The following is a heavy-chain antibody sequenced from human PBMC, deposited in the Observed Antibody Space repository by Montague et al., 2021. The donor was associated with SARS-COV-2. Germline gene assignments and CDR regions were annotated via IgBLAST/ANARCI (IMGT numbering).Heavy chain of an antibody. Sequence: SETLSLTCIVSGGSISGHYWGWVRQTAEKGLEWIGYIYYLGTTNYNTSLKTRVTFSVDTSKNQLSLMLTPVTAADTGVYYCARNGGAAVPGLLLGMDIWGQGTTVTVSS. J-gene: IGHJ6*02. D-gene: IGHD6-19*01. CDR3: ARNGGAAVPGLLLGMDI. V-gene: IGHV4-59*11. CDR1: GGSISGHY. CDR2: IYYLGTT.